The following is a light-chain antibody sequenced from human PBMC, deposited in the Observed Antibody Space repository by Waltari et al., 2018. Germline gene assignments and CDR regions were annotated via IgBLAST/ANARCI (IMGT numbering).Light chain of an antibody. CDR2: DVS. CDR1: TSDVGRYHY. Sequence: QSALTQPASVSGSPGQSITISCTGTTSDVGRYHYVSWYQQHPGKAPKLMIYDVSNRPSGVSNRFSGSKSGNTASLTISGLQAEDEADYYCSSYTSSSTRVFGGGTKLTVL. CDR3: SSYTSSSTRV. J-gene: IGLJ3*02. V-gene: IGLV2-14*03.